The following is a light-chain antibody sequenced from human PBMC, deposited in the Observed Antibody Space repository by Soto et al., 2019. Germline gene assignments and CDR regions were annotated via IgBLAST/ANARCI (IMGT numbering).Light chain of an antibody. CDR2: KAT. CDR3: QQYNNYWGLT. CDR1: QSMSYW. V-gene: IGKV1-5*03. Sequence: DIQMTQSPSTLSASVGDRVTITCRASQSMSYWLAWYQQKPGKAPKLLIYKATNLEAGVPSRFSGSGSGTEFTLPTSSLQPDDFATYYCQQYNNYWGLTFGGGTTVEIK. J-gene: IGKJ4*01.